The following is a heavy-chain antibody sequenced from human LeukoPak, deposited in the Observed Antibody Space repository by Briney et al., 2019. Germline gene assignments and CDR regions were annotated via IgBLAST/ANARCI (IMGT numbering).Heavy chain of an antibody. V-gene: IGHV1-2*02. Sequence: ASVRVSCKASGYTFTGYYMHWVRQAPGQGLEWMGWINPNGGGTNYAQKFQGRVTMTRDTSISTAYMELSRLRSDDTAVYYCALNYDFWSGYYTYWGQGTLVTVSS. CDR3: ALNYDFWSGYYTY. J-gene: IGHJ4*02. D-gene: IGHD3-3*01. CDR2: INPNGGGT. CDR1: GYTFTGYY.